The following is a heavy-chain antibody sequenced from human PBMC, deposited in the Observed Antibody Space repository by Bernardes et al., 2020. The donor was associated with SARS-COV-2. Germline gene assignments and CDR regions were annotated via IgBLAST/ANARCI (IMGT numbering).Heavy chain of an antibody. V-gene: IGHV4-39*01. CDR3: ATDSTGTWAFDV. Sequence: LIPPVSGGSIGRAFYYWAWLRHFPRTGLECIGTYYYTGDTSYNPSLQSRVTMSVAMSKTQFSLSLTSVTASDTAVYYCATDSTGTWAFDVWGQGTMVTV. CDR2: YYYTGDT. D-gene: IGHD1-1*01. J-gene: IGHJ3*01. CDR1: GGSIGRAFYY.